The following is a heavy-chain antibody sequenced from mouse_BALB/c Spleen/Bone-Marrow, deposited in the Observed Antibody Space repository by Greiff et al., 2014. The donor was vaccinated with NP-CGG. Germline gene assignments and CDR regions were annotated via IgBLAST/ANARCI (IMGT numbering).Heavy chain of an antibody. Sequence: EVKLMEPGGGLVQPGGFRKLSCAASGFTFSSFGMHWVRQAPEKGLEWVAYISSGSSTIYYADTVKGRFTISRDNPKNTLFLQMTSLRSEDTAMYYCARYGYYDAMDYWGQGTSVTVSS. J-gene: IGHJ4*01. CDR3: ARYGYYDAMDY. CDR2: ISSGSSTI. CDR1: GFTFSSFG. D-gene: IGHD2-2*01. V-gene: IGHV5-17*02.